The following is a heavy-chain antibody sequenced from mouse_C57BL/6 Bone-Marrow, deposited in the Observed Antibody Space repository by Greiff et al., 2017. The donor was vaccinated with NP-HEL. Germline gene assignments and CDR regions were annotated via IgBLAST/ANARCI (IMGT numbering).Heavy chain of an antibody. CDR3: AIMVRGCAMDY. V-gene: IGHV1-7*01. D-gene: IGHD3-3*01. Sequence: QVQLQQSGAELAKPGASVKLSCKASGYTFTSYRMHWVKQRPGQGLEWIGYINPSSGYTKYNQKFKDKATLTADKSSSTAYMQLSSLTYEDSAVYYCAIMVRGCAMDYWGQGTSVTVSS. CDR2: INPSSGYT. CDR1: GYTFTSYR. J-gene: IGHJ4*01.